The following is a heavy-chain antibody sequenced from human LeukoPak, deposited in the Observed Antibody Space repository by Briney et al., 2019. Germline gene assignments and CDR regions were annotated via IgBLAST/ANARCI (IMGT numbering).Heavy chain of an antibody. CDR2: ISAYNGNT. D-gene: IGHD3-10*01. CDR3: ARKKTILWDAFDI. J-gene: IGHJ3*02. V-gene: IGHV1-18*01. Sequence: GASVKVSCKAPGYTFTSYAMHWVRQAPGQGLEWMGWISAYNGNTNYAQKLQGRVTMTTDTSTSTAYMELRSLRSDDTAVYYCARKKTILWDAFDIWGQGTMVTVSS. CDR1: GYTFTSYA.